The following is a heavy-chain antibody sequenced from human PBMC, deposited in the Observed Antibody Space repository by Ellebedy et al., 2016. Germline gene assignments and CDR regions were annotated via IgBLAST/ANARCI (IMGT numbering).Heavy chain of an antibody. V-gene: IGHV3-21*04. CDR1: GFAFNKYS. CDR2: ISTDSRVI. Sequence: GESLKISCAASGFAFNKYSMDWVRQAPGKGLEWVSFISTDSRVIYYADSVKGRFTISRDNSKNTLYLQMNNLRVEDTALYYCRQGHYFDQWGQGALVTVSS. J-gene: IGHJ4*02. CDR3: RQGHYFDQ.